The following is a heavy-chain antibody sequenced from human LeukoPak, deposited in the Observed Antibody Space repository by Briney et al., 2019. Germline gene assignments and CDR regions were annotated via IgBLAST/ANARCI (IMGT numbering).Heavy chain of an antibody. CDR2: INPNTGGT. Sequence: ASVRVSCTASGYTFTVSFMHWVRQAPGQGLDWMGWINPNTGGTKYAQKFQGRVTMTRDTSIGTAYMELSTVTSDDTAVYFCARVHATGYFSLDLGYWGQGTLVTVSS. V-gene: IGHV1-2*02. J-gene: IGHJ4*02. CDR1: GYTFTVSF. D-gene: IGHD3-9*01. CDR3: ARVHATGYFSLDLGY.